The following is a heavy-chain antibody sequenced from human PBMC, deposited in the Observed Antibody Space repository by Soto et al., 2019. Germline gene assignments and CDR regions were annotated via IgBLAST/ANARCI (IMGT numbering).Heavy chain of an antibody. Sequence: ASVKVSCKASGYTFSNFAIHWVRQAPGQGLEWMGWIDTGNGNTKYSQKFQGRVTISRDTSASTAYMELSSLRSEDTAVYYCARDGFLGFLGWLSERPGYYGMDVGGKGTRVTVP. D-gene: IGHD3-3*01. J-gene: IGHJ6*04. CDR3: ARDGFLGFLGWLSERPGYYGMDV. CDR2: IDTGNGNT. CDR1: GYTFSNFA. V-gene: IGHV1-3*04.